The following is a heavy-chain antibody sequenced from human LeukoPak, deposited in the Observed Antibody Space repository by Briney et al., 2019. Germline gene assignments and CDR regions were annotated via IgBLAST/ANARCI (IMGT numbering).Heavy chain of an antibody. V-gene: IGHV3-30*18. J-gene: IGHJ4*02. CDR2: ISYDGSNK. D-gene: IGHD5-18*01. CDR3: AKAQTWIHLWQLDY. Sequence: GGSLRLSCAASGFTFSTYGMHWVRQAPGKGLEWVAVISYDGSNKYYADSVKGRFTISRDIPKNTLYLQMNSLRAEDTAVYYCAKAQTWIHLWQLDYWGQGTLVTVSS. CDR1: GFTFSTYG.